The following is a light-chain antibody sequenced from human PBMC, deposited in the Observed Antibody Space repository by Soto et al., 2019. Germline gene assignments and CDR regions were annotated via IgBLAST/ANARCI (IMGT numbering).Light chain of an antibody. CDR1: QSVSSN. CDR2: DAS. Sequence: EIVMTHSPATLSVSPGERATLSCRASQSVSSNLAWYQQKPGQAPRLLIYDASTRATDIPARFSGSGSGTEFTLTISSLQSEDFAFYYCQQYNKWPLTFGGGTKVEIK. CDR3: QQYNKWPLT. J-gene: IGKJ4*01. V-gene: IGKV3-15*01.